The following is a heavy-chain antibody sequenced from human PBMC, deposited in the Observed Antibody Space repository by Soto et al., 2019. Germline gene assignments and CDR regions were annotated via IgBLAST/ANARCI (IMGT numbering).Heavy chain of an antibody. J-gene: IGHJ4*02. CDR1: GLTFSSYW. D-gene: IGHD6-13*01. V-gene: IGHV3-7*01. Sequence: GGSLRLSCAASGLTFSSYWMSWVRQAPGKGLEWVANIKQDGSEKYYVDSVKGRFTISRDNAKNSLYLQMNSLRAEDTAVYYCARERPYSSSWFDYWGQGTLVTVSS. CDR3: ARERPYSSSWFDY. CDR2: IKQDGSEK.